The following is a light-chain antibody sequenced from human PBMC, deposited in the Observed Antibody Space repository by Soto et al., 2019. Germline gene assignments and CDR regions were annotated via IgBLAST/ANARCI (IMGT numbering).Light chain of an antibody. CDR3: VLYLGSGIWV. V-gene: IGLV8-61*01. J-gene: IGLJ3*02. CDR2: SAY. CDR1: SGSVSASYG. Sequence: QTVVTQEPSFSVSPGGTVTLTCGLSSGSVSASYGPSWYQQTPGQATRRLIYSAYTRSSGVPDRFSGSILGNKAALTITGAQADDESDYYCVLYLGSGIWVFGGGTKLTV.